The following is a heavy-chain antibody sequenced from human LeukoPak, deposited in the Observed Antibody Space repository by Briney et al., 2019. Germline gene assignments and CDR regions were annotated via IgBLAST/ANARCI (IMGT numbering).Heavy chain of an antibody. Sequence: PSQTLSLTCTVSGGSISSGSYYWSWIRQPAGKGLEWIGRIYTSGSTNYNPSLKSRVTISVDTSKNRFSLKLSSVTAADTAVYYCARLYYDFWSPQDWFDPWGQGTLVTVSS. J-gene: IGHJ5*02. V-gene: IGHV4-61*02. CDR3: ARLYYDFWSPQDWFDP. CDR2: IYTSGST. D-gene: IGHD3-3*01. CDR1: GGSISSGSYY.